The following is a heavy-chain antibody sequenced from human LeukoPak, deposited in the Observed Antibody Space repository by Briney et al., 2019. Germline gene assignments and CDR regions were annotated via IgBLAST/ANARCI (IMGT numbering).Heavy chain of an antibody. CDR1: GFTFSSYA. V-gene: IGHV3-23*01. CDR2: ISGSGGST. CDR3: AKFRGEIVVVITLSWFDP. J-gene: IGHJ5*02. Sequence: PGGSLRLSCAASGFTFSSYAMSWVRQAPGKGPQWVSTISGSGGSTYYADSVKGRFTISRDNSKNTLYLQMNSLRAEDTAVYYCAKFRGEIVVVITLSWFDPWGQGTLVTVSS. D-gene: IGHD3-22*01.